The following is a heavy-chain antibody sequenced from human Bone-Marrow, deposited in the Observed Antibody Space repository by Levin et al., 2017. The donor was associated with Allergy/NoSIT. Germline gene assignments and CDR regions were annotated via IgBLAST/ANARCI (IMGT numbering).Heavy chain of an antibody. J-gene: IGHJ4*02. Sequence: SETLSLTCTVSGGSISSYYWSWIRQPPGKGLEWIGYIYYSGSTNYNPSLKSRVTISVDTSKNQFSLKLSSVTAADTAVYYCARLEAAAVYYFDYWGQGTLVTVSS. D-gene: IGHD6-13*01. CDR1: GGSISSYY. CDR3: ARLEAAAVYYFDY. CDR2: IYYSGST. V-gene: IGHV4-59*08.